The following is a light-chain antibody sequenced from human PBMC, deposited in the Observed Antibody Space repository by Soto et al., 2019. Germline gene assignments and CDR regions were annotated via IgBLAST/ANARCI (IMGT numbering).Light chain of an antibody. J-gene: IGLJ2*01. Sequence: QLVLTQPPSASASLGASVTLTCTLSSGYSNYKVDWYQQGPGKGRRVVMRVGTGGIVGSKGDGMPDRFSVLGSGLNRYLTIKNIQEEDESYYHRGADHGSVSNQGHVVFGGGTKLTVL. CDR2: VGTGGIVG. V-gene: IGLV9-49*01. CDR1: SGYSNYK. CDR3: GADHGSVSNQGHVV.